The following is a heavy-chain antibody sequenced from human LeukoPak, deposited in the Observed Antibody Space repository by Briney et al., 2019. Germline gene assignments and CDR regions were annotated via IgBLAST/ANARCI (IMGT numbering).Heavy chain of an antibody. D-gene: IGHD2-21*02. Sequence: ASVKVPCKASGYTFTSYDINWVRQATGRGLEWLGWMSASSGNTGYAQKFQGRVSMTRATSISTAYLELSSLTFEDTAVYYCVRTPPKGDIDYWGQGTLVTVSS. J-gene: IGHJ4*02. V-gene: IGHV1-8*01. CDR2: MSASSGNT. CDR1: GYTFTSYD. CDR3: VRTPPKGDIDY.